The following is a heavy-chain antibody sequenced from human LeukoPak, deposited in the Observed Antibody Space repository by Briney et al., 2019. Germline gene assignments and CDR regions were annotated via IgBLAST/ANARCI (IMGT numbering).Heavy chain of an antibody. V-gene: IGHV3-30*18. Sequence: PGMSLSLSCAAYGFTFSNYGMHWAAQAQGKGWEGGAVHPCDGSDNDYADPVKGGFTISRDNSKNTLYLQMNSLRPEDTAVYYCAKGVVAATNAAYYGMDVWGQGTTVTVSS. CDR3: AKGVVAATNAAYYGMDV. CDR1: GFTFSNYG. CDR2: HPCDGSDN. D-gene: IGHD2-15*01. J-gene: IGHJ6*02.